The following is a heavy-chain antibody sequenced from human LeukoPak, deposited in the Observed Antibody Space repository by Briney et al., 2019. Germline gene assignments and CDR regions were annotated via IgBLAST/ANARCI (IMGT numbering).Heavy chain of an antibody. CDR1: GDGVSSNSAA. J-gene: IGHJ4*02. CDR2: TYYRSEWYT. V-gene: IGHV6-1*01. Sequence: SQTLSLTCAISGDGVSSNSAAWIWIRQSPSRGLEWLGSTYYRSEWYTEYAVSVKSRITINPDTSKNQFSLQLSSVNPEDTAVYYCARSKKYYYDSSGYPDYWGQGTLVTVSS. CDR3: ARSKKYYYDSSGYPDY. D-gene: IGHD3-22*01.